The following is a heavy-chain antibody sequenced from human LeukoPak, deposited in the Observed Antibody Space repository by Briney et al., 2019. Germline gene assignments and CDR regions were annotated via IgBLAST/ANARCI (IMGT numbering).Heavy chain of an antibody. CDR3: ARVGIVATIMAFDI. CDR2: IYHSGST. Sequence: SETLSLTCIVSGYSISSGYYWGWIRQSPGKGLEWIGNIYHSGSTYYNPSLKSRVTISVDTSKNQFSLKLSSVTAADTAVYYCARVGIVATIMAFDIWGQGTMVTVSS. V-gene: IGHV4-38-2*02. D-gene: IGHD5-12*01. J-gene: IGHJ3*02. CDR1: GYSISSGYY.